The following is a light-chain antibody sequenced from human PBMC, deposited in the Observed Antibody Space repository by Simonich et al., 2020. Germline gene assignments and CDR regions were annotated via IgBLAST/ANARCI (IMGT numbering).Light chain of an antibody. V-gene: IGKV4-1*01. CDR3: QQYYSTPRT. CDR1: QSVLYSSNNKDY. Sequence: DIVMTQSPASLAVSLGERATINCQSSQSVLYSSNNKDYIAWYQQKPGQPPKLVIYWAHTREAGVPDRFSGSGSGSDVTVTSSSLQAEDVAVYYCQQYYSTPRTFGQGTKVEIK. J-gene: IGKJ1*01. CDR2: WAH.